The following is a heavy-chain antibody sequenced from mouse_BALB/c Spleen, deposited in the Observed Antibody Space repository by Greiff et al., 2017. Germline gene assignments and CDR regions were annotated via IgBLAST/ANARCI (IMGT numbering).Heavy chain of an antibody. Sequence: EVQLVESGAELVKPGASVKLSCTASGFNIKDTYMHWVKQRPEQGLEWNGRIDPANGNTKYDPKFQGKATITADTSSNTAYLQLSSLTSEDTAVYYCARDDSSMDYWGQGTSVTVSS. J-gene: IGHJ4*01. CDR2: IDPANGNT. V-gene: IGHV14-3*02. CDR3: ARDDSSMDY. CDR1: GFNIKDTY. D-gene: IGHD2-4*01.